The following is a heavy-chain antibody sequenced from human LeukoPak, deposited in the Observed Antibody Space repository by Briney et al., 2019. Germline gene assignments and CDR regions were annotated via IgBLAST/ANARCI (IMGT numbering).Heavy chain of an antibody. V-gene: IGHV3-53*01. D-gene: IGHD5-12*01. CDR1: GFTVSSNY. CDR2: IYSGGST. J-gene: IGHJ4*02. Sequence: PGGSLRLSCAASGFTVSSNYMSWVRQAPGKGLEWVSVIYSGGSTYYADSVKGRFTISRDNSKNTLYLQMNSLRAEHTAVYYCAREGSGYDSHIPFDYWGQGTLVTVSS. CDR3: AREGSGYDSHIPFDY.